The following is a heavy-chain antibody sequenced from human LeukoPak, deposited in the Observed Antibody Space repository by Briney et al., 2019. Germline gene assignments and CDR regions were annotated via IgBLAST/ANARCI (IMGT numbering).Heavy chain of an antibody. D-gene: IGHD2/OR15-2a*01. CDR3: ARDVLVSTNYYYYYMDV. CDR1: GFTLSNYA. Sequence: GRSLRLSCAASGFTLSNYAMHWVRQAPGKGLEWVAVISYDGRNTYYADSMKGRFTISRDNSKNTLYLQMNSLRGEDTAVYYCARDVLVSTNYYYYYMDVWGEGTTVTVSS. J-gene: IGHJ6*03. V-gene: IGHV3-30*04. CDR2: ISYDGRNT.